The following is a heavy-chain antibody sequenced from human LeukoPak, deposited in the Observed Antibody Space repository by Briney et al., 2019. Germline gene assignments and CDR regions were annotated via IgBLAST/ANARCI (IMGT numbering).Heavy chain of an antibody. Sequence: GGSLRLSCAASGFAFSTYWMSWVRQAPGKGLEWVANIKEDGSAKYSVDSVKGRFTISRDNAKNTLYLQMNSLRAEDTAVYYCARDSPGYGAYDLGWGQGTLVTVSS. CDR3: ARDSPGYGAYDLG. V-gene: IGHV3-7*04. D-gene: IGHD5-12*01. J-gene: IGHJ4*02. CDR1: GFAFSTYW. CDR2: IKEDGSAK.